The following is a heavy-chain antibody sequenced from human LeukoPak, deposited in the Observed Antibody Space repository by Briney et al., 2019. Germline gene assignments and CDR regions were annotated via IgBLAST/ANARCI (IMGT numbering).Heavy chain of an antibody. CDR3: ARERGAGYGSGNYPSDY. D-gene: IGHD3-10*01. J-gene: IGHJ4*02. CDR1: GFTFSDYS. V-gene: IGHV3-21*01. Sequence: GGSLRLSCAASGFTFSDYSMSWVRQAPGKGLEGVSSISYSSSYIYYADSVKGRLTISRDNAKNSLYLQMSGLRAEDTAVYYCARERGAGYGSGNYPSDYWGQGTLVTVSS. CDR2: ISYSSSYI.